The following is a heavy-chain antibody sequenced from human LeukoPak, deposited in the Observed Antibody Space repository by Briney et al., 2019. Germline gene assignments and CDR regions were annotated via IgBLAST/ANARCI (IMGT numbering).Heavy chain of an antibody. CDR1: GVSTSGDS. Sequence: PLQTLCLTRTVSGVSTSGDSWSWSPQPAGKGLEWIGGIYTGGSPNYTPSLKSRVTMSVDTSKNQFSLKLSSVTAADTAVYYCARSGRDGYNFAHNWYFDLWGRGTLVTVSS. CDR3: ARSGRDGYNFAHNWYFDL. D-gene: IGHD5-24*01. J-gene: IGHJ2*01. V-gene: IGHV4-4*07. CDR2: IYTGGSP.